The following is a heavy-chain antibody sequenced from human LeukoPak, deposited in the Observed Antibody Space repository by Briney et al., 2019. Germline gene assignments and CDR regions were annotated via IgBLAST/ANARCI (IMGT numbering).Heavy chain of an antibody. J-gene: IGHJ3*02. D-gene: IGHD4-17*01. CDR3: AKDPNGDYIGTFDI. Sequence: PGGSLRLSCAASGFTLSSYTMRWVRQAPGKGLEWVTDISYDGSNKHYADSVKGRFSISRDNSKNTLYLQMNSLRAEDTAVYYCAKDPNGDYIGTFDIWGQGTMVTVSS. V-gene: IGHV3-30-3*01. CDR2: ISYDGSNK. CDR1: GFTLSSYT.